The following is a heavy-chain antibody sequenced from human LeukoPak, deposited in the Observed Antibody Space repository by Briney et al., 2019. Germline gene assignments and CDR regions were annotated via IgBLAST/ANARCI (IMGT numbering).Heavy chain of an antibody. Sequence: GGSLRLSCAASGFTFSSYSMNWVRQAPGKGLEWVSSISSSSSNIYYADSVKGRFTISRDNAKNSLYLRMSSLRAEDTAVYYCARGPRGSPYFDLWGRSTPVTVSS. D-gene: IGHD1-26*01. CDR1: GFTFSSYS. V-gene: IGHV3-21*01. CDR2: ISSSSSNI. CDR3: ARGPRGSPYFDL. J-gene: IGHJ2*01.